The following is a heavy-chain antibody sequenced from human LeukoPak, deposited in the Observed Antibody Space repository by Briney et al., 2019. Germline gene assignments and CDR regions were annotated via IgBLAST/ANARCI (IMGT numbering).Heavy chain of an antibody. D-gene: IGHD6-13*01. Sequence: GASVKVSCKASGYTFTGYYMHWVRQAPGQGLEWMGRINPNSGGTNYAQKFQGRVTMTRDTSISTAHMELSRLRSDDTAVYYCARERQLVRWFDPWGQGTLVTVSS. CDR1: GYTFTGYY. CDR2: INPNSGGT. CDR3: ARERQLVRWFDP. V-gene: IGHV1-2*06. J-gene: IGHJ5*02.